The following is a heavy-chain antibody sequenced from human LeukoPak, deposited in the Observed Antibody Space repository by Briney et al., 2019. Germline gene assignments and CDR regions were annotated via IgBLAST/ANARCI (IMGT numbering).Heavy chain of an antibody. CDR2: ISPSGGST. CDR1: GYTFTSYY. CDR3: ARSQPQYDFWSGYLDAFDI. V-gene: IGHV1-46*01. D-gene: IGHD3-3*01. J-gene: IGHJ3*02. Sequence: ASVKVSCKASGYTFTSYYMHWVRQDPGQGLEWMGIISPSGGSTSYAQKFQGRVTMTRDTSTSTVYMELSSLRSEDTAVYYCARSQPQYDFWSGYLDAFDIWGQGTMVTVSS.